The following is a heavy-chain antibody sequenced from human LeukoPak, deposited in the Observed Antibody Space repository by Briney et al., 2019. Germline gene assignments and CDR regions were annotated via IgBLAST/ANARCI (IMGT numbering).Heavy chain of an antibody. V-gene: IGHV3-30*03. D-gene: IGHD3-10*01. CDR1: GFIFSTYV. CDR3: LQMNSLRAEDTAVYYCARNENSGWGYFDY. J-gene: IGHJ4*02. Sequence: PGRSLGLSCAASGFIFSTYVIHWVRQAPGRGLEWVAVISYDGSNKYYADSVKGRFTISRDNSKYYADSVKGRFTISRDNSKDTLYLQMNSLRAEDTAVYYCARNENSGWGYFDYWGQGTLVTVSS. CDR2: ISYDGSNK.